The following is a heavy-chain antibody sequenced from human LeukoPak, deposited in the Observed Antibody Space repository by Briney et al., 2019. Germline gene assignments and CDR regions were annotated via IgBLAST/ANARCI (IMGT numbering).Heavy chain of an antibody. D-gene: IGHD6-19*01. V-gene: IGHV3-23*01. J-gene: IGHJ4*02. CDR3: AKDLSIAVAGNFDFDY. CDR1: GFTFSSYA. Sequence: QSGGSLRLSCAASGFTFSSYAMSWVRQAPGKGLEWVSAISSSGGSTYYADSVKGRFTISRDNSKNTLYLQMNSLRAEDTAVYYCAKDLSIAVAGNFDFDYWGQGTLVTVSS. CDR2: ISSSGGST.